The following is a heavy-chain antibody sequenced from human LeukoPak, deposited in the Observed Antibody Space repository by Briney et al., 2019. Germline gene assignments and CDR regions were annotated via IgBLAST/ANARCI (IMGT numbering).Heavy chain of an antibody. V-gene: IGHV3-66*01. CDR3: AREYQGYDILTGYYRDC. CDR2: IYSGGST. D-gene: IGHD3-9*01. CDR1: GFTVSSNY. Sequence: GGSLRLSCAASGFTVSSNYMSWVRQAPGKGLEWVSVIYSGGSTYYADSVKGRFTISRDNSKNTLYLQMNSLRAEDTAVYYCAREYQGYDILTGYYRDCWGQGTLVTVSS. J-gene: IGHJ4*02.